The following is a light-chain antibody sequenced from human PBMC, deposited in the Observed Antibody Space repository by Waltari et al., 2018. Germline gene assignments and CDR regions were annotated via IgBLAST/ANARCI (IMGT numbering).Light chain of an antibody. J-gene: IGLJ2*01. CDR3: SSQTLDGVVL. V-gene: IGLV2-14*03. CDR1: HSAVAASDS. Sequence: QSALTQPASVSGSPGQSITISCSGIHSAVAASDSVSWYQHHPGEAPLVITYDVTNPPSGVSGRISASKSANRAFLTISGLQPDDDGDYYCSSQTLDGVVLFGGGTKLTVL. CDR2: DVT.